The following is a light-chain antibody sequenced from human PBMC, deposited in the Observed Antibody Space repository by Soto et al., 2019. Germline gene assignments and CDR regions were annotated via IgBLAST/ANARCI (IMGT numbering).Light chain of an antibody. J-gene: IGLJ3*02. Sequence: QSALTQPASVPGSPGQSITISCTGTSSDVGSYTLVSWFQHHPGKAPKLMIYEGSKRPSGVSNRFSGSKSGDTASLTISGLQAEDEADYYCCSYAGSTTFPWVFGGGTKVTVL. CDR1: SSDVGSYTL. V-gene: IGLV2-23*03. CDR2: EGS. CDR3: CSYAGSTTFPWV.